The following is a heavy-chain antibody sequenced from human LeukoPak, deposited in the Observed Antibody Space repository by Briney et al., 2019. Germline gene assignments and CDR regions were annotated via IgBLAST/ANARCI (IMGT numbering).Heavy chain of an antibody. J-gene: IGHJ4*02. CDR2: ISAYNGNT. CDR3: ARDQGSYSAFDY. D-gene: IGHD1-26*01. Sequence: ASVKVSCKASGYTFTRHRISWVRQAPGQGREWMGWISAYNGNTKYAQKLQGIVTMTTDTSTSTAYMERRSLRCDDTAVYYCARDQGSYSAFDYWGQGTLVTVSS. CDR1: GYTFTRHR. V-gene: IGHV1-18*01.